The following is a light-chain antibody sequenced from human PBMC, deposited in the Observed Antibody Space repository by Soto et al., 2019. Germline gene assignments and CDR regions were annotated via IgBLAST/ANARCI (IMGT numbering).Light chain of an antibody. CDR3: QQYYSTPFT. CDR1: QTVLYSSNNKNY. CDR2: WAS. V-gene: IGKV4-1*01. J-gene: IGKJ3*01. Sequence: DIVMTQSPDSLAVSLGERATINCKSSQTVLYSSNNKNYLAWYQQMAGQPPKLLIYWASTRESGVPDRFSGSGSGTNFTLTISSLQAEDVAVYYCQQYYSTPFTFGPGTKVDIK.